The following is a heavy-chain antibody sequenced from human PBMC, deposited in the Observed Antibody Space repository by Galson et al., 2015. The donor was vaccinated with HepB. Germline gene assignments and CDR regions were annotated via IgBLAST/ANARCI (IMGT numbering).Heavy chain of an antibody. CDR1: GYTFTGYY. Sequence: SVKVSCKASGYTFTGYYMHWVRQAPGQGLEWMGRINPNSGGTNYAQKFQGRVTMTRDTSISTAYMELSRLRSDDTAVYYCARLIVVVPAAKYYFDYWGQGTLVTVSS. CDR3: ARLIVVVPAAKYYFDY. V-gene: IGHV1-2*06. D-gene: IGHD2-2*01. CDR2: INPNSGGT. J-gene: IGHJ4*02.